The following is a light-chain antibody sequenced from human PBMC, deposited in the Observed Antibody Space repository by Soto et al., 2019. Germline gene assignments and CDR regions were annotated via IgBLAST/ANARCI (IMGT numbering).Light chain of an antibody. J-gene: IGLJ3*02. Sequence: QSVLTQPPSVSAAPGQKVTISCSGSSSNIGNNYVSWYQQFPGTTPTLLIYDDSKRPPGIPDRFSGSKSGTSATLAITGLQTGDEADYYCGAWDSSLSAVFGGGTKLTVL. CDR2: DDS. V-gene: IGLV1-51*01. CDR1: SSNIGNNY. CDR3: GAWDSSLSAV.